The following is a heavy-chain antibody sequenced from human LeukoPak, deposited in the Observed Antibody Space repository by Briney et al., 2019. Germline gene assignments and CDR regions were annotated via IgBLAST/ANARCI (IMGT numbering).Heavy chain of an antibody. CDR2: ISAYNGNT. Sequence: ASVKVSCKASGYTFTSYGISWVRQAPGQGLEWMGWISAYNGNTNYAQKLQGRVTMTTDTSTSTAYMELRSLRSDDTAVYYCARDRVWFGELSSYFDYWGQGTLVTVSS. CDR1: GYTFTSYG. CDR3: ARDRVWFGELSSYFDY. D-gene: IGHD3-10*01. J-gene: IGHJ4*02. V-gene: IGHV1-18*01.